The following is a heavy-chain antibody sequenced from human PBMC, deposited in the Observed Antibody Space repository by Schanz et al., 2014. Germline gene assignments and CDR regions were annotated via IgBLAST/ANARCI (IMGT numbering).Heavy chain of an antibody. CDR3: ARDGEAAADCDY. CDR2: IIPILDKT. D-gene: IGHD6-13*01. V-gene: IGHV1-69*04. CDR1: GYSFTTYD. J-gene: IGHJ4*02. Sequence: QVQMVQSGAEVKKPGASVRVSCKASGYSFTTYDVNWVRQATGQGLEWMGRIIPILDKTNYAQKFQGRVTMTADKSTSTVYMEVSSLRSEDTAVYYCARDGEAAADCDYWGQGILVTVSS.